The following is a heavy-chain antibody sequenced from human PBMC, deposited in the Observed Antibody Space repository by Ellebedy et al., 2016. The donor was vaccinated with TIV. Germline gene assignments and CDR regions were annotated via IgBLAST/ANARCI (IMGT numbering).Heavy chain of an antibody. CDR2: FLPMFGTS. J-gene: IGHJ2*01. D-gene: IGHD2-2*01. CDR3: ARDPDCTSTSCLTGRYFDV. CDR1: GGTFSTYA. Sequence: ASVKVSCKAFGGTFSTYALNWVRQAPGQGLEWIGAFLPMFGTSNSAQKFQGRVTMTADKSTDTAYMELSSLRSEDTAIYYCARDPDCTSTSCLTGRYFDVWGRGALVTVSS. V-gene: IGHV1-69*06.